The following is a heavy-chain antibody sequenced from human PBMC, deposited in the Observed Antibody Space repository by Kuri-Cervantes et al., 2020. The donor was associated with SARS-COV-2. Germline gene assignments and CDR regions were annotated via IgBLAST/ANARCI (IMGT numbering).Heavy chain of an antibody. J-gene: IGHJ5*02. D-gene: IGHD3-16*01. V-gene: IGHV4-4*07. CDR2: IYTSGST. CDR1: GGSISSYY. CDR3: AREVRTFGAWFDP. Sequence: GSLRLSCTVSGGSISSYYWSWIRQPAGKGLEWIGRIYTSGSTNYNPSLKSRVTMSVDTSKNQFSLKLSSVTAADTAVYYCAREVRTFGAWFDPWGQGTLVTVSS.